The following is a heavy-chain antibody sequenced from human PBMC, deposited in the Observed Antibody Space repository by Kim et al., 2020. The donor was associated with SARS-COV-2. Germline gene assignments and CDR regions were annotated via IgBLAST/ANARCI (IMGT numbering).Heavy chain of an antibody. Sequence: GGSLRLSCAASGFTFSNYAMTWVRQAPGKGLEWVSFITGDGIRTYSKASVKGRFTISRNTSKKMLYLQMNSLSAEDTAFYYCVKHVTGSYSGFWGQGTL. CDR1: GFTFSNYA. CDR3: VKHVTGSYSGF. CDR2: ITGDGIRT. J-gene: IGHJ4*02. V-gene: IGHV3-23*03. D-gene: IGHD1-26*01.